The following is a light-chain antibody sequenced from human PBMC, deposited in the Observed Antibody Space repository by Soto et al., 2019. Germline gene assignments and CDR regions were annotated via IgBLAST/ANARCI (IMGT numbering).Light chain of an antibody. CDR3: QQAQSFPRT. V-gene: IGKV1-12*01. CDR1: QGINNW. J-gene: IGKJ2*01. Sequence: DIQMTQSPSSVSASVGDRVTITCRASQGINNWLAWYQQKPGKVPKLLIYAASSLQSGVPSRFSGSGSGTDFTLTISSLQPEDFATYYCQQAQSFPRTFGQGTKLEIK. CDR2: AAS.